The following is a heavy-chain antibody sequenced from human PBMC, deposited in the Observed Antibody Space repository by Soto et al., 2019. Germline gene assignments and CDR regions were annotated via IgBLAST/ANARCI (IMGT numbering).Heavy chain of an antibody. CDR1: GFTFSSYG. CDR3: AREPLPHHGDYVWYFDL. Sequence: QVQLVESGGGVVQPGRSLRLSCAASGFTFSSYGMHWVRQAPGKGLEWVAVIWYDGSNKYYADSVKGRFTISRDNSKNTLYLQMNSLRAEDTAVYYCAREPLPHHGDYVWYFDLWGRGTLVTVSS. V-gene: IGHV3-33*01. CDR2: IWYDGSNK. D-gene: IGHD4-17*01. J-gene: IGHJ2*01.